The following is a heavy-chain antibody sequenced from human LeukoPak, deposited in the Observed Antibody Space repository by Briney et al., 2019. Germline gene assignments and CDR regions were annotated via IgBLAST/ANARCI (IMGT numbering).Heavy chain of an antibody. V-gene: IGHV1-2*06. D-gene: IGHD3-10*01. CDR2: INPRGGET. Sequence: ASVKVSCKASGYTFTGYYIHWVRQAPGQGLEWMGRINPRGGETNFAQKVQGRVTMTSDTSNSTAYLELSGLRSDDTAVNYLWRDGELRFHQGSFDYWGQGALVTVSS. CDR3: WRDGELRFHQGSFDY. CDR1: GYTFTGYY. J-gene: IGHJ4*02.